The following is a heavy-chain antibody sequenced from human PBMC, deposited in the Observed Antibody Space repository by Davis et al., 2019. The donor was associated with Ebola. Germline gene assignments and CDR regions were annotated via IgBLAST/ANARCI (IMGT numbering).Heavy chain of an antibody. V-gene: IGHV4-39*07. CDR2: IYYSGST. J-gene: IGHJ4*02. CDR3: ARAPGTWADY. D-gene: IGHD1/OR15-1a*01. CDR1: GGSISSSSYY. Sequence: PSETLSLTCTVSGGSISSSSYYWGWIRQPPGKGLEWIGSIYYSGSTYYNPSLKSRVTMSVDTSKNQFSLKLSSVTAADTAVYYCARAPGTWADYWGQGTLVTVSS.